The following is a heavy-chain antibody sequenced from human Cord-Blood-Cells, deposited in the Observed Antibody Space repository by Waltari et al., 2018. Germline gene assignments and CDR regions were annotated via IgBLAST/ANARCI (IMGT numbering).Heavy chain of an antibody. CDR3: ARGWGYYYYGMDV. CDR1: GFTFSSYA. D-gene: IGHD7-27*01. CDR2: ISYDGSNK. Sequence: QVQLVESGGGVVQPGRSLRLSCAASGFTFSSYAMHWVRPAPGKGLEWVAVISYDGSNKYYADSVKGRFTISRDNSKNTLYLQMNSLRAEDTAVYYCARGWGYYYYGMDVWGQGTTVTVSS. J-gene: IGHJ6*02. V-gene: IGHV3-30-3*01.